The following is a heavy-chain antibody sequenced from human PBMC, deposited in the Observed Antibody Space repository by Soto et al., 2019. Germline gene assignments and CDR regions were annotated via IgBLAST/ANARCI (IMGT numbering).Heavy chain of an antibody. CDR2: IKSKTEDYAT. CDR1: GLTNNNAW. Sequence: PGGSLRLSCAVSGLTNNNAWMTWVRQVPGKGLEWVGRIKSKTEDYATDYAAPAKGRFTISRDDSKTTLYLQMNSLKIDDTATYYCIAGVHARQLWGQGTLVTVSS. CDR3: IAGVHARQL. V-gene: IGHV3-15*01. D-gene: IGHD5-18*01. J-gene: IGHJ1*01.